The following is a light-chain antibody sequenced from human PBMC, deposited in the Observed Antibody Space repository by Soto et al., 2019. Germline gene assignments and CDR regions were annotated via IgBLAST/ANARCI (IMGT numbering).Light chain of an antibody. J-gene: IGKJ4*01. CDR3: QQYDGYSGLT. CDR1: QSISYW. CDR2: TAS. Sequence: DIQLTQSPSTLSASVGDRVTITCRASQSISYWLAWYQQKAGKAPKLLIYTASNLNRGVPSRFSGSGSGTEFTLTISSLQPDDFATYHCQQYDGYSGLTFGGGTKVEIK. V-gene: IGKV1-5*03.